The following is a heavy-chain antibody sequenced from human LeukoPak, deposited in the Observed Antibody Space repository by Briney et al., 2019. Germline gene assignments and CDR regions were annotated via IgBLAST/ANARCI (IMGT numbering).Heavy chain of an antibody. J-gene: IGHJ4*02. Sequence: GGSLRLSCAASGFTFTSYSMNWVRQAPGKGLEWVSTISGGGGSTYHADSVKGRFTISRDNSKNTLYLQVNSLRAEDTAVYYCAKGGKWDVTPFDYWGQGTLVTVST. CDR2: ISGGGGST. CDR3: AKGGKWDVTPFDY. V-gene: IGHV3-23*01. CDR1: GFTFTSYS. D-gene: IGHD1-26*01.